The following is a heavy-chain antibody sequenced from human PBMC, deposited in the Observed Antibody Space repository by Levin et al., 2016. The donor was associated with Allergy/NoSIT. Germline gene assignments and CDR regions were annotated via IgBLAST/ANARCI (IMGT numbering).Heavy chain of an antibody. V-gene: IGHV4-39*07. Sequence: SETLSLTCTVSGGSISSSSYYWGWIRQPPGKGLEWIGNIHYSGGTYYNPSHKSRVTISVDTSKNQFSLTLSSVTAADTAVYYCARDGKYYCGSRSCPDYGMDVWGQGTTVTVSS. J-gene: IGHJ6*02. CDR2: IHYSGGT. CDR3: ARDGKYYCGSRSCPDYGMDV. D-gene: IGHD3-10*01. CDR1: GGSISSSSYY.